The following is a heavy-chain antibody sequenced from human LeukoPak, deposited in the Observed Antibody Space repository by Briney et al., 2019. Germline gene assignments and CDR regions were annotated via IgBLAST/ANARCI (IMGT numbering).Heavy chain of an antibody. Sequence: GGSLRLSCAASGFTFSSYAMHWVRQAPGKGLEYVSAISSNGGSTYYANSVKGRFTISRDNSKNTLYLQMNSLRAEDTAVYYCAKSVYAEYFQHWGQGTLVTVSS. CDR1: GFTFSSYA. CDR2: ISSNGGST. D-gene: IGHD3-16*01. CDR3: AKSVYAEYFQH. J-gene: IGHJ1*01. V-gene: IGHV3-64*01.